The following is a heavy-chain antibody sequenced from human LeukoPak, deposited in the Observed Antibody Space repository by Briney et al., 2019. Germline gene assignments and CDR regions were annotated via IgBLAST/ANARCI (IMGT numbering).Heavy chain of an antibody. CDR2: IYHSGST. CDR3: ARGCIGGWFDP. V-gene: IGHV4-30-2*01. D-gene: IGHD3-16*01. J-gene: IGHJ5*02. Sequence: SETLSLTCAVSGGSISSGGYSWSWIRQPPGKGLEWIGYIYHSGSTYYNPSLKSRVTISVDRSKNQFSLKLSSVTAADTAVYYCARGCIGGWFDPWGQGTLVTVSS. CDR1: GGSISSGGYS.